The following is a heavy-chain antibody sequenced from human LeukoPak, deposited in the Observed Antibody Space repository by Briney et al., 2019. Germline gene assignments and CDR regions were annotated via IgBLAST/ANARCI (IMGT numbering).Heavy chain of an antibody. CDR3: ARHQIVGATRSPFDY. J-gene: IGHJ4*02. V-gene: IGHV5-51*01. CDR1: GYNCGTYW. CDR2: IYPGDSDT. D-gene: IGHD1-26*01. Sequence: PGESPEIPCKGAGYNCGTYWIGWGRQTPEKGLEWMGIIYPGDSDTRYSPSFQGQITISADKSTNTAYLQWSSLKASDTAIYYCARHQIVGATRSPFDYWGQGALLSVSS.